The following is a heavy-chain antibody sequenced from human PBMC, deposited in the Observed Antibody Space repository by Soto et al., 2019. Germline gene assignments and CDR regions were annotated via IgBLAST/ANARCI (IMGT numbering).Heavy chain of an antibody. J-gene: IGHJ1*01. CDR1: GGSFSGYY. V-gene: IGHV4-34*01. D-gene: IGHD2-2*01. CDR2: INHSGST. Sequence: SETLSLTCAVYGGSFSGYYWSWIRQPPGKGLEWIGEINHSGSTNYNPSLKSRVTISVDTSKNQFSLKLSSVTAADTAVYYCARGGLKYCSSTSCSPGLRKEENFQHWGQGTLVTVSS. CDR3: ARGGLKYCSSTSCSPGLRKEENFQH.